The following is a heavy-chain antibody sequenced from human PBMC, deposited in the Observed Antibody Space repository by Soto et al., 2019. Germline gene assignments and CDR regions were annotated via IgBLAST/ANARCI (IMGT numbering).Heavy chain of an antibody. Sequence: SETLSLTCTVSGGSVTSDEDYWTWIRQSPGKGLAWIGYISNSGSTGYNPSLKTRLSRSVDRSKNQFTLRLTSVTAAAPAVYFCPAESGVTYGYFDHWGRGTQVAVSS. J-gene: IGHJ4*02. D-gene: IGHD3-10*01. V-gene: IGHV4-30-4*01. CDR3: PAESGVTYGYFDH. CDR1: GGSVTSDEDY. CDR2: ISNSGST.